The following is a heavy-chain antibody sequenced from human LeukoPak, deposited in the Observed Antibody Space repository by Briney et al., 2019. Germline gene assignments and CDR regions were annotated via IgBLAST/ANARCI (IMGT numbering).Heavy chain of an antibody. CDR1: GDSISNSNYY. V-gene: IGHV4-39*01. Sequence: PSETLSLTCTVSGDSISNSNYYWAWVRQPPRKGLEWLGSIFYSGSTYYNPSLKSRVTISLDTSKNQISLNLHSVTAADTATYYCARRGITYNSSCCVYWGQGTLVTVSS. D-gene: IGHD1-1*01. CDR2: IFYSGST. J-gene: IGHJ4*02. CDR3: ARRGITYNSSCCVY.